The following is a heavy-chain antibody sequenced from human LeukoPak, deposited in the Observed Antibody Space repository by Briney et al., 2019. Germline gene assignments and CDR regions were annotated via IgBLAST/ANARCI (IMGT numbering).Heavy chain of an antibody. CDR2: FDPEDGET. D-gene: IGHD1-26*01. J-gene: IGHJ5*02. CDR1: GYTLTELS. Sequence: ASVKVSFKVSGYTLTELSMHWVRQAPGKGLEWMGGFDPEDGETIYAQKFQGRVTMTEDTSTDTAYMELSSLRSEDTAVYYCATLGSYVSSNWFDPWGQGTLVTVSS. CDR3: ATLGSYVSSNWFDP. V-gene: IGHV1-24*01.